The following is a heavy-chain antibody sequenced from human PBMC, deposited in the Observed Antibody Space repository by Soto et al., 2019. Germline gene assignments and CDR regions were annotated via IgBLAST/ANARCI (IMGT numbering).Heavy chain of an antibody. CDR2: IIPILGIA. CDR1: GGTFSSYT. CDR3: ARGRIAARPEEDYYYYYYMDV. V-gene: IGHV1-69*02. Sequence: ASVKVSCKASGGTFSSYTISWVRQAPGQGLEWMGRIIPILGIANYAQKFQGRVTITADKSTSTAYMELSSLRSEDTAVYYCARGRIAARPEEDYYYYYYMDVWGKGTTVTVSS. J-gene: IGHJ6*03. D-gene: IGHD6-6*01.